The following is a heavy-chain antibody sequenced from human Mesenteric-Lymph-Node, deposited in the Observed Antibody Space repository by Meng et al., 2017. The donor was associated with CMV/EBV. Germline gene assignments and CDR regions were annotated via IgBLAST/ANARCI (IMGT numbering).Heavy chain of an antibody. CDR3: AKGGYSDYGYYYYGMDV. V-gene: IGHV3-23*03. CDR1: GFTFSDYY. J-gene: IGHJ6*02. D-gene: IGHD4-11*01. CDR2: IHSGGSSA. Sequence: GESLKISCTASGFTFSDYYMSWIRQAPGKGLEWVSVIHSGGSSAYYADSVKGRFTISRDDSKNTLYLQMNSLRAEDTAVYYCAKGGYSDYGYYYYGMDVWGQGTTVTVSS.